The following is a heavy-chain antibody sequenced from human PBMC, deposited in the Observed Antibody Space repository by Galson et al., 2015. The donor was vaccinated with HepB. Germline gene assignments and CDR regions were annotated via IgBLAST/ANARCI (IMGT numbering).Heavy chain of an antibody. Sequence: SVTVSCKASGYTFTSYDINWVRQATGQGLEWMGWMNPNSGNTGYAQKFQGRVTMTRNTSISTAYMELSSLRSEDTAVYYCARTFYTSYSSGWYYYYGMDVWGQGTTVTVSS. CDR3: ARTFYTSYSSGWYYYYGMDV. CDR1: GYTFTSYD. J-gene: IGHJ6*02. CDR2: MNPNSGNT. V-gene: IGHV1-8*01. D-gene: IGHD6-19*01.